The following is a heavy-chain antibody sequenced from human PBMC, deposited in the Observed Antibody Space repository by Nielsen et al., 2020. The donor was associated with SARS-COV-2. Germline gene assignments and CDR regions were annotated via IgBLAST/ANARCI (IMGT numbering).Heavy chain of an antibody. CDR2: ISSSSSTI. J-gene: IGHJ4*02. Sequence: GGSLRLSCAASGFTFSSYSMNWVRQAPGKGLEWVSYISSSSSTIYYADSVKGRFTISRDNAKNSLFLQMNSLRAEDTAIYYCARDRDVDYFDSWGQGTLVTVSS. CDR3: ARDRDVDYFDS. V-gene: IGHV3-48*04. CDR1: GFTFSSYS.